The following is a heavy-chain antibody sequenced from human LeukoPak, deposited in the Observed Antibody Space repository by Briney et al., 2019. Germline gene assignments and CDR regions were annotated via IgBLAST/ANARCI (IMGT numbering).Heavy chain of an antibody. Sequence: GGSLRLSCAASGFTFSSYAMSWVRQAPGKGLEWVSAISGSGGSTYYADSVKGRFTISRDNSKNTLYLQMNSLRAEDTAVYYCAKDGGYCSGGSCYGDNNWFDPWGQGTLLTVSS. J-gene: IGHJ5*02. CDR3: AKDGGYCSGGSCYGDNNWFDP. CDR2: ISGSGGST. V-gene: IGHV3-23*01. D-gene: IGHD2-15*01. CDR1: GFTFSSYA.